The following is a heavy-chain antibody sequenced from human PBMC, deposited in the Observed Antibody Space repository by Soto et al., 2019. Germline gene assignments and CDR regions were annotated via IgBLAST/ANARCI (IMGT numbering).Heavy chain of an antibody. Sequence: QVQLVQSGAEVKKPGASVKVSCKASGYTFTSYAMHWVRQAPGQRLEWMGWINARNGNTKYSQKFQGRVTITRDTSASTAYMELSSLRSEDTAVYYCAQSIAAAGKGMYYFDYWGQGTLVTVSS. CDR2: INARNGNT. D-gene: IGHD6-13*01. V-gene: IGHV1-3*01. CDR3: AQSIAAAGKGMYYFDY. CDR1: GYTFTSYA. J-gene: IGHJ4*02.